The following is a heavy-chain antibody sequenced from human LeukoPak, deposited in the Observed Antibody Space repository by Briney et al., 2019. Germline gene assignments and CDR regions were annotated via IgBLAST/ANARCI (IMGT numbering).Heavy chain of an antibody. Sequence: NPSETLSLTCTVSGGSISSSSYYWGWIRQPPGKGLEWIGSIYYSGSTYYNPSLKSRVTISVDASKNQFSLKLSSVTAADTAVYYCAGSGYCRWCWVLDYWGQGTLVTVSS. CDR3: AGSGYCRWCWVLDY. D-gene: IGHD3-22*01. V-gene: IGHV4-39*07. J-gene: IGHJ4*02. CDR1: GGSISSSSYY. CDR2: IYYSGST.